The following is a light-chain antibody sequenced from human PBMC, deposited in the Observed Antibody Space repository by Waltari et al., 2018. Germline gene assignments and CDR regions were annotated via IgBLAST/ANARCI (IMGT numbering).Light chain of an antibody. V-gene: IGKV4-1*01. Sequence: DFVMTQSPDSLAVSLGERATMNCKSSPSLLYTSKYKNYLAWYQQKPGQPPKWLIYWASTRESGVPDRFHGSGSGTDVTLTISSLQAEDVAVYYCQQYYSRHSYTFGQGTKLEI. J-gene: IGKJ2*01. CDR3: QQYYSRHSYT. CDR2: WAS. CDR1: PSLLYTSKYKNY.